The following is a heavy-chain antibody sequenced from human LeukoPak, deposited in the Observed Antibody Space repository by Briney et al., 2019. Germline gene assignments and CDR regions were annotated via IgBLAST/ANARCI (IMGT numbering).Heavy chain of an antibody. CDR1: GGTFSTFG. CDR3: ARETGYAYGRAPLDY. J-gene: IGHJ4*02. Sequence: GASVKVSCKASGGTFSTFGISWVRQAPGQGLEWMGGIIPMSGTVNNAQKFQGRVTITADKSTGTAYMELSSLRSDDTAVYYCARETGYAYGRAPLDYWGQGTLVTVSP. D-gene: IGHD5-18*01. V-gene: IGHV1-69*06. CDR2: IIPMSGTV.